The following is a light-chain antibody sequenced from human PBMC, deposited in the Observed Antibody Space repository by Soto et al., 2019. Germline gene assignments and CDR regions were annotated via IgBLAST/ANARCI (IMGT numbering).Light chain of an antibody. J-gene: IGLJ2*01. CDR3: QSYDSSLSVV. CDR1: SSNIGACYD. Sequence: QSVLTQPPSVSGAPGQRVTISCTGSSSNIGACYDVHWYQQLPGTAPKILIYGNINRPSGVPDRFSGSKSGTSASLAITGLQAEDEADYYCQSYDSSLSVVFGGGTKLTVL. V-gene: IGLV1-40*01. CDR2: GNI.